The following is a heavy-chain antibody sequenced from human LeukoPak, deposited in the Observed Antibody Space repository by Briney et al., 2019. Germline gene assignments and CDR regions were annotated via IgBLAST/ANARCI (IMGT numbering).Heavy chain of an antibody. CDR1: GGSINNYY. D-gene: IGHD6-13*01. V-gene: IGHV4-59*01. CDR2: VFYSGST. Sequence: SETLSLTCTVSGGSINNYYWNWIRQPPGKGLEWIGSVFYSGSTNYNPSLKSRVTISVDTSKNHVSLKLSSMAAADTAVYYCARFSISWSYFDSWGQGTLVTVSS. J-gene: IGHJ4*02. CDR3: ARFSISWSYFDS.